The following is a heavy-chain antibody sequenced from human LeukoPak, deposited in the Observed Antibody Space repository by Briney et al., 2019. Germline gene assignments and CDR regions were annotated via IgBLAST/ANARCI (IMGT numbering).Heavy chain of an antibody. CDR2: ISTSGSTI. V-gene: IGHV3-11*04. CDR3: ARDELDCGGDWYSSPYYFDY. CDR1: GFTFSDYY. J-gene: IGHJ4*02. Sequence: GGSLRLSCAASGFTFSDYYMSWIRQAPGKGLEWVSYISTSGSTIYYADSVKGRFTISRHNAKNSLYLQMNSLRAEDTAVYYCARDELDCGGDWYSSPYYFDYWGQGPLVTVSS. D-gene: IGHD2-21*02.